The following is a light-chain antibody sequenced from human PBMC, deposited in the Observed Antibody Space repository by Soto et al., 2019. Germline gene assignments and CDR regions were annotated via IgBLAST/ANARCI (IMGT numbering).Light chain of an antibody. CDR3: QAWDTSTAV. V-gene: IGLV3-1*01. CDR2: QDS. CDR1: KLGDKY. Sequence: SYDLTQPPSVSVSPGQTASITCSGDKLGDKYTSWYQQKPGQSPLLVIYQDSKRPSGIPERFSGSNSGNTATLTISGTQAMDEADYYCQAWDTSTAVFGGGTKLTVL. J-gene: IGLJ2*01.